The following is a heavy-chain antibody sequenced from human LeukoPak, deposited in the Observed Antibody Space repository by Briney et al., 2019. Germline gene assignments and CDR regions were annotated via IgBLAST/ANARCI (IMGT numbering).Heavy chain of an antibody. V-gene: IGHV3-23*01. Sequence: GGPLRLSCTASGFTFSSYTMTWVRQAPGKGLKWVSTITIGDGNTYYADSVRGRFTVARVDSKNTLYLQMNSLRAEDTAVYDCAKDGGLWVSAHWGDSWGRGTLVTVSS. CDR1: GFTFSSYT. J-gene: IGHJ4*02. CDR3: AKDGGLWVSAHWGDS. CDR2: ITIGDGNT. D-gene: IGHD7-27*01.